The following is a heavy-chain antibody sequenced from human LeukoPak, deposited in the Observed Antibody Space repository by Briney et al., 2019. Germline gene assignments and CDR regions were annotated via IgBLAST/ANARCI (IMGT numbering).Heavy chain of an antibody. J-gene: IGHJ4*02. CDR2: IYYSGST. V-gene: IGHV4-30-4*01. CDR3: ARVKDWSSAFDY. D-gene: IGHD3/OR15-3a*01. CDR1: GGSISSSEYY. Sequence: SETLSLTCNVSGGSISSSEYYWSWIRQPPGKGLEWIGYIYYSGSTYYNPSLKSRVTISVDTSKNQFSLKLSSVTAADTAVYYCARVKDWSSAFDYWGQGTLVTVSS.